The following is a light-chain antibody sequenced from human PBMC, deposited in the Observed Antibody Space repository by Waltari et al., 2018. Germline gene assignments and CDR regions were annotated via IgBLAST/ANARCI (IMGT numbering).Light chain of an antibody. CDR3: QQYNSLWT. CDR1: QTISNW. J-gene: IGKJ1*01. Sequence: DIQMTQSPSTLSASVGDSVTLPCRASQTISNWLAWYQQKPGKTPKLLIYKAASLESGVPSRFSGSGSGTEFTLTISSLQPDDFATYYCQQYNSLWTFGQGTKVEIK. V-gene: IGKV1-5*03. CDR2: KAA.